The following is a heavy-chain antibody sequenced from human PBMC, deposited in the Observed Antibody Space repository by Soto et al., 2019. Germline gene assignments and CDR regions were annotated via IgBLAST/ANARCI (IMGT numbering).Heavy chain of an antibody. J-gene: IGHJ5*01. CDR3: TRDWGHPVTHGSAS. CDR2: IYSSGDT. V-gene: IGHV4-31*03. D-gene: IGHD7-27*01. CDR1: GGSVTIGGYY. Sequence: QVQLQESGPGLVRPSQTLSLTCTVSGGSVTIGGYYWSWIRHCPGKGLEWIGYIYSSGDTNYNPFLNSSVALSVHTSKNQFSLQLTSVTVADTAIYYCTRDWGHPVTHGSASWGQEILVTVST.